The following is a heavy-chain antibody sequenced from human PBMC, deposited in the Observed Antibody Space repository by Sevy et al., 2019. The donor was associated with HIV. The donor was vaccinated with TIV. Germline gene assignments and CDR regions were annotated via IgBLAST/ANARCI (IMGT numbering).Heavy chain of an antibody. CDR1: GSTFSTYA. CDR3: AKNPRYDSSGGGDY. D-gene: IGHD3-22*01. J-gene: IGHJ4*02. Sequence: GGSLRLSCVVSGSTFSTYAMSWVRQAPGKGLEWVSGISGSGGSTYYADSVKGRFTISRDNSRSTLYLQMNSLRAEDTAVYYCAKNPRYDSSGGGDYWGQGTLVTVSS. V-gene: IGHV3-23*01. CDR2: ISGSGGST.